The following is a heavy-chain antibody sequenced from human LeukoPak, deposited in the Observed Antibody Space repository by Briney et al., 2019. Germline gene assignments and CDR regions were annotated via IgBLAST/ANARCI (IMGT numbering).Heavy chain of an antibody. CDR1: GYTFSNYY. CDR3: ARTNALTY. V-gene: IGHV1-2*02. J-gene: IGHJ4*02. Sequence: ASVKASCKASGYTFSNYYMHWVRQAPGQGLEWMGWINPNSGGTNSAQKFQGRVTMTRDTSISTAYMELSSLRSDDTALYYCARTNALTYWGQGTLVTVSS. CDR2: INPNSGGT. D-gene: IGHD2-8*01.